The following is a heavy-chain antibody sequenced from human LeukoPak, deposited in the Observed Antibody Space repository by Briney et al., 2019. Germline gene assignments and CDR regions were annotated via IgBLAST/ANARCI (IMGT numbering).Heavy chain of an antibody. J-gene: IGHJ3*02. CDR1: GFTFSSYA. CDR3: AKGWYSSSWYSDDAFDI. V-gene: IGHV3-23*01. D-gene: IGHD6-13*01. Sequence: GGSLRLSCAASGFTFSSYAMSWVRQAPGKGLEWVSAISGSGGSTYYADSVKGRFTISRDNSKNTLYLQMNSLRAEDTAVCYCAKGWYSSSWYSDDAFDIWGQGTMVTVSS. CDR2: ISGSGGST.